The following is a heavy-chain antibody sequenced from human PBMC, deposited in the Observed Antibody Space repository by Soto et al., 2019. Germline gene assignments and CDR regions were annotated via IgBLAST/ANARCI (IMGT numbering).Heavy chain of an antibody. CDR1: GFTFSTYS. Sequence: EVQLVESGGGLVKPGGSLRLSCAASGFTFSTYSMNWVRQAPGKGLEWVSSISSSSYYIYYADSVKGRFTISRDNAKNSLFLHMNSLRAEDTAVYYCARERGSCTSSSCFGSPDYWGQGTLVTVSS. CDR2: ISSSSYYI. J-gene: IGHJ4*02. V-gene: IGHV3-21*01. CDR3: ARERGSCTSSSCFGSPDY. D-gene: IGHD2-2*01.